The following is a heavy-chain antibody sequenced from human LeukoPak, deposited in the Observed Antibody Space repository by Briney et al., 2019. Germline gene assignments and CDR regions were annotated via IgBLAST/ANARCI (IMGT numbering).Heavy chain of an antibody. J-gene: IGHJ5*02. Sequence: SETLSLTCAVSGYSISSGYYWGWIRPPPGKGLEWIGSIYHSGSTYYNPSLKSRVTISVDTSKNQFSLKLSSVTAADTAVYYCARIRIVVVVAADGGRGSWFDPWGQGTLVTVSS. CDR3: ARIRIVVVVAADGGRGSWFDP. CDR2: IYHSGST. V-gene: IGHV4-38-2*01. CDR1: GYSISSGYY. D-gene: IGHD2-15*01.